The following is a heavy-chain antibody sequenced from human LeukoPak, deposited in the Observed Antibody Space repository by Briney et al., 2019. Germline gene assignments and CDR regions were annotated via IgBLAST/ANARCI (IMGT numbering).Heavy chain of an antibody. CDR1: GFTFHDYA. V-gene: IGHV3-74*01. CDR2: INSDGSST. CDR3: ARAVWFGELSWFDP. D-gene: IGHD3-10*01. Sequence: PGGSLRLSCAASGFTFHDYAMHWVRQAPGKGLVWVSRINSDGSSTSYADSVKGRFTISRDNAKNTLYLQMNSLRAEDTAVYYCARAVWFGELSWFDPWGQGTLVTVSS. J-gene: IGHJ5*02.